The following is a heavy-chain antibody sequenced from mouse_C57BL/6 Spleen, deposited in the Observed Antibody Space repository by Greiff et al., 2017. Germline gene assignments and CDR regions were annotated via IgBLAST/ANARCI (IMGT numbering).Heavy chain of an antibody. CDR1: GFSLTSYG. Sequence: VKLVESGPGLVQPSQSLSITCTVSGFSLTSYGVHWVRQSPGKGLEWLGVIWSGGSTDYNAAFISRLSISKDNSKSQVFFKMHSLQADDTAIYYCARNLGVLPPMDYWGQGTSVTVSS. J-gene: IGHJ4*01. D-gene: IGHD1-1*01. CDR2: IWSGGST. V-gene: IGHV2-2*01. CDR3: ARNLGVLPPMDY.